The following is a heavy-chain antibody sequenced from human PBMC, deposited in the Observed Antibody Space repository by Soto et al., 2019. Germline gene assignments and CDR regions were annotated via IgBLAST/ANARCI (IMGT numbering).Heavy chain of an antibody. CDR3: TRAPGGHFDWLLPDY. CDR1: GFTFGDYA. CDR2: IRSKAYGGTT. D-gene: IGHD3-9*01. Sequence: LRLSCTASGFTFGDYAMSWFRQAPGKGLEWVGFIRSKAYGGTTEYAASVKGRFTISRDDSKSIAYLQMNSLKTEDTAVYYCTRAPGGHFDWLLPDYWGQGTLVTVSS. J-gene: IGHJ4*02. V-gene: IGHV3-49*03.